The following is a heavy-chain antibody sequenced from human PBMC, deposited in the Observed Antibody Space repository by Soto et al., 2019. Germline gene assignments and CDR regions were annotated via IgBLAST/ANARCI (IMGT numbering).Heavy chain of an antibody. Sequence: QVQLVQSGAAVKKPGSSVKVSCKASGGTFSSYAISCVRQAPGQELEWMGGIIPIFGTADSAQKCQGRVTITAAESTRIGNMELSSLRSEDTAVYYCASHYDSSGYYYRGLDYWGQGTLVTVSS. CDR2: IIPIFGTA. CDR1: GGTFSSYA. D-gene: IGHD3-22*01. CDR3: ASHYDSSGYYYRGLDY. J-gene: IGHJ4*02. V-gene: IGHV1-69*12.